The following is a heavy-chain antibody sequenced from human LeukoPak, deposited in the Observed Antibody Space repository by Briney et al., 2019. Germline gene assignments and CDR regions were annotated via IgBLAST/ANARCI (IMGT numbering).Heavy chain of an antibody. CDR3: TTELRWELPATDY. CDR1: GFTFSNAW. V-gene: IGHV3-15*01. D-gene: IGHD1-26*01. Sequence: GVSLRLSCAASGFTFSNAWMGWVRQAPGKGLEWVGRIKSKTDGGTTDYAAPVKGRFTISRDDSKNTFYLQMNSLKTDDTAVYYCTTELRWELPATDYWGQGTLVTVSS. CDR2: IKSKTDGGTT. J-gene: IGHJ4*02.